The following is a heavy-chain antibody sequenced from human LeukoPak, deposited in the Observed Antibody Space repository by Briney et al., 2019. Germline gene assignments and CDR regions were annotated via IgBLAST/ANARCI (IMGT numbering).Heavy chain of an antibody. CDR3: ARDRIYYDSSGLDY. CDR2: ISSSSSYI. V-gene: IGHV3-21*01. J-gene: IGHJ4*02. Sequence: PGGSLRLSCAASGFTFSSYSMNWVRQAPGKGLEWVSSISSSSSYIYYADSAKGRFTISRDNAKNSLYLQMNSLRAEDTAVYYCARDRIYYDSSGLDYWGQGTLVTVSS. CDR1: GFTFSSYS. D-gene: IGHD3-22*01.